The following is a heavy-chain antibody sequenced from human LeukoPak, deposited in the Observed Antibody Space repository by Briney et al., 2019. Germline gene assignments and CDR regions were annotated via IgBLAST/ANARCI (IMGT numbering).Heavy chain of an antibody. Sequence: GGSLRLSCVASGFTFSTYAMGWVRQVPGKGLEWVSSVSESGGSTYYADSVKGRFTISRDNSKDTLSLQMNSLRAEDTAVYYCAKDMLSGVAVPSGGYFDYWGQGTLVTVSS. D-gene: IGHD2-15*01. J-gene: IGHJ4*02. CDR2: VSESGGST. V-gene: IGHV3-23*01. CDR3: AKDMLSGVAVPSGGYFDY. CDR1: GFTFSTYA.